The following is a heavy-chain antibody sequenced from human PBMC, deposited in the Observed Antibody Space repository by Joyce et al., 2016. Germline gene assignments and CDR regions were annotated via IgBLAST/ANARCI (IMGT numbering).Heavy chain of an antibody. D-gene: IGHD6-19*01. V-gene: IGHV4-30-4*01. J-gene: IGHJ4*01. CDR1: GVDITSGNYY. CDR3: ARARGDSTGYLY. Sequence: QVRLEESGPGLVKPSQTLSLTCSVSGVDITSGNYYWSWVRQPPGKGREWIGYMSSSGTTHYRPSLRSRLSISVDTSKNSLSLDLQSVTAADTAVYYCARARGDSTGYLYWGDGTLVTVSS. CDR2: MSSSGTT.